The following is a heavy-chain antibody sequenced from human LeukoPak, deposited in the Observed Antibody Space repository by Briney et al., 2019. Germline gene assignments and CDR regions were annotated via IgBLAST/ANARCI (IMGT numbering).Heavy chain of an antibody. V-gene: IGHV3-7*01. CDR3: ARVTVALRRIIALDS. Sequence: PGGSLRLSCAASGFILSNYWMSWVRQVPGKGLEWVANIEQDGTEKYFVDSVKGRFTISRDNPKNSLFLQMRGLRAEDTAIYYCARVTVALRRIIALDSWGQGTLVTVSS. D-gene: IGHD2-15*01. CDR2: IEQDGTEK. CDR1: GFILSNYW. J-gene: IGHJ4*02.